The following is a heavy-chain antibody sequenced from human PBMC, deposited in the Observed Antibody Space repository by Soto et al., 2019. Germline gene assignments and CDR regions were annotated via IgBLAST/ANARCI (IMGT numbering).Heavy chain of an antibody. D-gene: IGHD3-16*02. CDR1: GGSFSGYY. V-gene: IGHV4-34*01. Sequence: PSETLSLTCAVYGGSFSGYYWSWIRQPPGKGLEWIGEINHSGSTNYNPSLKSRVTISVDTSKNQFSLKLSSVTAADTAVYYCARGPGALYYVWGSYRYKFDPWGQGTLVTVYS. J-gene: IGHJ5*02. CDR3: ARGPGALYYVWGSYRYKFDP. CDR2: INHSGST.